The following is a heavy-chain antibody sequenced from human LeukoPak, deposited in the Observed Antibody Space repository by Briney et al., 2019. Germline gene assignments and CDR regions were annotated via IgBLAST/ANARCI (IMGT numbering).Heavy chain of an antibody. D-gene: IGHD3-10*01. CDR1: GVSFSDHF. Sequence: GGPLRLSCAASGVSFSDHFMYWLREAPGKGPDRVGRTRHKGNNDATEYAACVKGIFTISRDDSTIPLYLQMNSLKTDDTAVYYCVAMIRGVGYWGQGTLVTVSS. CDR3: VAMIRGVGY. CDR2: TRHKGNNDAT. V-gene: IGHV3-72*01. J-gene: IGHJ4*02.